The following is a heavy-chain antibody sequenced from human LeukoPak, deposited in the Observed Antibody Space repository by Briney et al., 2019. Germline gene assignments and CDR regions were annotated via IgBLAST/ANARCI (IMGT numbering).Heavy chain of an antibody. V-gene: IGHV4-61*02. CDR1: GGSNSSGSYY. Sequence: PSETLSLTCTVSGGSNSSGSYYWSWIRQPAGKGLEWIGRIYTSGSTNYNPSLKSRVTISVDTSKNQFSLKLSSVTAADTAVYYCARGDYDFWSGYLDYWGQGTLVTVSS. CDR2: IYTSGST. J-gene: IGHJ4*02. D-gene: IGHD3-3*01. CDR3: ARGDYDFWSGYLDY.